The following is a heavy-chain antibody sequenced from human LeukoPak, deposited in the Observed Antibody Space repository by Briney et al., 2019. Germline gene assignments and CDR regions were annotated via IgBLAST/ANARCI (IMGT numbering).Heavy chain of an antibody. D-gene: IGHD3-22*01. J-gene: IGHJ5*02. CDR2: INPNSGGT. CDR3: ARDSYYDSSGYYH. Sequence: GASVKVSCKASGYTFTGYYMHWVRQAPGQGLEWMGWINPNSGGTNYAQKFQGRVTMTRDTSISTAYMELSRLRSDDTAVYYCARDSYYDSSGYYHWGQGTLVTVSS. V-gene: IGHV1-2*02. CDR1: GYTFTGYY.